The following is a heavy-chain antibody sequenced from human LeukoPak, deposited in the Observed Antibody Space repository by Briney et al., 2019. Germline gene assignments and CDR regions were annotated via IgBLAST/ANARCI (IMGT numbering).Heavy chain of an antibody. J-gene: IGHJ4*02. CDR3: VKDHRGYYGSGSYRGY. CDR1: GFTFSSYA. CDR2: ISGSGGST. Sequence: GGSLRLSCAASGFTFSSYAMSWVRQAPGKGLEWVSAISGSGGSTYYADSVKGRFTISRDNSKNTLYLQMNSLRAGDTAVYYCVKDHRGYYGSGSYRGYWGQGTLVTVSS. V-gene: IGHV3-23*01. D-gene: IGHD3-10*01.